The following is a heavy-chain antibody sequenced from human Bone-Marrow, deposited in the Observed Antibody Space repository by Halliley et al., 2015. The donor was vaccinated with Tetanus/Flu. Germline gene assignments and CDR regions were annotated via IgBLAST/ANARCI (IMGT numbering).Heavy chain of an antibody. CDR3: ARGGFAAYRIPFDI. D-gene: IGHD3-16*02. CDR2: MNLQGVA. Sequence: GGIGDMNLQGVANYDPSLSSRVTVSVDRSKNQCSLRRSFLTAADTAVYYCARGGFAAYRIPFDIWGQGTMVTVSS. V-gene: IGHV4-30-2*01. J-gene: IGHJ3*02.